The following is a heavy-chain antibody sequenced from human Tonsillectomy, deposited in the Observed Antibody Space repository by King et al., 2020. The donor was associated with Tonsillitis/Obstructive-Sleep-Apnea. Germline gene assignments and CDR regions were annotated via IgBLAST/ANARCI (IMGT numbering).Heavy chain of an antibody. J-gene: IGHJ4*02. V-gene: IGHV3-74*01. D-gene: IGHD2-21*01. Sequence: VQLVESGGGLVQPGGSLRLSCAASGFPFSQYWMQWVRQAPGKGLVWVSHINYDGSTTRYADSVKGRFTISRDNAKNTLYLQMSSLRDEDTAVYFCASGGDFSSSPFDSWGQGTLVTVSS. CDR1: GFPFSQYW. CDR3: ASGGDFSSSPFDS. CDR2: INYDGSTT.